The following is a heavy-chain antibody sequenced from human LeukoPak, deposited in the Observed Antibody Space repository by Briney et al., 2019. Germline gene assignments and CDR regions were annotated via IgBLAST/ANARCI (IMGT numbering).Heavy chain of an antibody. D-gene: IGHD3-10*01. J-gene: IGHJ2*01. Sequence: PGGSLRLSCEGSGFSVSTNYTNWVRQAPGKGLEWVSILYSGGSTYYADSVKGRFTVSRDSSKNTLYLHMNSLRAEDTAVYYCARVGDHYHWYLDVWGRGTLVTASS. CDR1: GFSVSTNY. CDR3: ARVGDHYHWYLDV. CDR2: LYSGGST. V-gene: IGHV3-53*01.